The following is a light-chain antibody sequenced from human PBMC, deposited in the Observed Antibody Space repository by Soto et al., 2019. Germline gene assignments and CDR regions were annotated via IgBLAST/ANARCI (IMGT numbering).Light chain of an antibody. V-gene: IGKV3-20*01. CDR3: QQYGSSPPYS. CDR2: DAS. CDR1: QSVRSNY. Sequence: EIVLTQSPVTLSLSPGERATLSCRASQSVRSNYLAWYQQQPGQAPRPLIYDASSRATGIPDRFSGSGSGTDFTLTISRLEPEDFAVYFCQQYGSSPPYSFGQGTKVEIK. J-gene: IGKJ2*03.